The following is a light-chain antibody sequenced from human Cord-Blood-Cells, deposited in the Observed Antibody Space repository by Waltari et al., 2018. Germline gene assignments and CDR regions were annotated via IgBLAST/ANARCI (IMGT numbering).Light chain of an antibody. CDR3: QQYYSYPYS. CDR1: QGISSY. Sequence: AIRMTQSPSSFSASTGDRVTITCRASQGISSYLAWYQQKPGKAPKLLIYAASTLQSGVPSRFSGSGSGTDFTLTISCLQSEDFATYYCQQYYSYPYSFGHATKLEIK. J-gene: IGKJ2*03. CDR2: AAS. V-gene: IGKV1-8*01.